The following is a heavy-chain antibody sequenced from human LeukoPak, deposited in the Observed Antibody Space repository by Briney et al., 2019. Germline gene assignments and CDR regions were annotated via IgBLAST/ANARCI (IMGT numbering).Heavy chain of an antibody. Sequence: GRSLRLSCAASGFTFSSYAMHWVRQAPGKGLEWVAVISYDGSNKYYADSVKGRFTISRDNSKNTLYLQMSSLRAEDTAVYYCARDQAAGTHFDYWGQGTLVTVSS. J-gene: IGHJ4*02. CDR1: GFTFSSYA. V-gene: IGHV3-30-3*01. CDR3: ARDQAAGTHFDY. CDR2: ISYDGSNK. D-gene: IGHD6-13*01.